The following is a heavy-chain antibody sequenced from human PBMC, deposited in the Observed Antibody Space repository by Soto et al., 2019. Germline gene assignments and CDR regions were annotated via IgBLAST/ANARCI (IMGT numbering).Heavy chain of an antibody. CDR2: INPSGGSA. CDR1: GYTFANYY. Sequence: QVQLVQSGAEVKKPGASVKVSCKASGYTFANYYINWVRQAPGQGLEWMGVINPSGGSARYTQKVQGRVTMTRDTSTSTVYMELSSLRSEDTAMYYSARDPRLEDCYTTSRYSEAWFDPWGQGTLVTVSS. CDR3: ARDPRLEDCYTTSRYSEAWFDP. J-gene: IGHJ5*02. D-gene: IGHD2-2*01. V-gene: IGHV1-46*03.